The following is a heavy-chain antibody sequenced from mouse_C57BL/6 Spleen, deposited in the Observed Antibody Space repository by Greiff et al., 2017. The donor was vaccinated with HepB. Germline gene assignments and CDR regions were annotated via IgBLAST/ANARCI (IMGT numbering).Heavy chain of an antibody. CDR2: ILPGSGST. D-gene: IGHD2-4*01. CDR1: GYTFTGYW. J-gene: IGHJ4*01. CDR3: ARRSYDDYDVAYYYAMDY. V-gene: IGHV1-9*01. Sequence: VQLQQSGAELMKPGASVKLSCKATGYTFTGYWIEWVKQRPGHGLEWIGEILPGSGSTNYNEKFKGKATFTADTSSNTAYMQLSSLTTEDSAIYYCARRSYDDYDVAYYYAMDYWGQGTSVTVSS.